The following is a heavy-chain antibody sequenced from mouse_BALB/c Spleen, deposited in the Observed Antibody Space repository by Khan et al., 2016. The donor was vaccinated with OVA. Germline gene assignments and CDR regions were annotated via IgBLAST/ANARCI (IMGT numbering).Heavy chain of an antibody. Sequence: EVQLQESGPGLVKPSQSLSLTCTVTGYSITSDYAWNWIRQFPGNKLEWMGYISYSGSTSYNPSLKSRISITRDTSKNQVFLQLNSVTTEDTATYYCAREDYYYGSSSNWGQGTLVTVSA. D-gene: IGHD1-1*01. CDR1: GYSITSDYA. CDR3: AREDYYYGSSSN. J-gene: IGHJ3*01. CDR2: ISYSGST. V-gene: IGHV3-2*02.